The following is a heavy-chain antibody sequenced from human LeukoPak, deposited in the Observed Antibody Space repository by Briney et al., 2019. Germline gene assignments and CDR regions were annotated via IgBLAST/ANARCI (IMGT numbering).Heavy chain of an antibody. J-gene: IGHJ4*02. CDR2: INHSGST. CDR1: GGSFSGYY. Sequence: PSETLSLTCAVYGGSFSGYYWSWIRHPPGKGLEWIGEINHSGSTNYNPSLKSRVTISVDTSKNQFSLKLSSVTAADTAVYYCARGPDIVVVPAAMPVGDYWGQGTLVTVSS. CDR3: ARGPDIVVVPAAMPVGDY. D-gene: IGHD2-2*01. V-gene: IGHV4-34*01.